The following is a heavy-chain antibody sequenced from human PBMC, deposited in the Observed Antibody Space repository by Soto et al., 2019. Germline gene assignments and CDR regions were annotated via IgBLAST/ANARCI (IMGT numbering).Heavy chain of an antibody. CDR2: IRKDGSKT. D-gene: IGHD2-15*01. J-gene: IGHJ3*02. V-gene: IGHV3-7*05. CDR3: ARDVSPGTSSLYVDGFDS. CDR1: GFTFSSYW. Sequence: EVRLVESGGGLVQPGGSLRLSCAASGFTFSSYWMTWVRQAPGKGLEWVANIRKDGSKTSYLDSVRGRFTISRDNAQSSLYLQMGSLRAEDTAMYYCARDVSPGTSSLYVDGFDSWGQGPMVNVSS.